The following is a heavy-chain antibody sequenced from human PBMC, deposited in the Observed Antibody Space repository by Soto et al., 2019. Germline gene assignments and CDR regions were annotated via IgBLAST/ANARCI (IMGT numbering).Heavy chain of an antibody. CDR1: GFSLITSAEG. Sequence: QITLKESGPTLVKPTQTLTLTCTFSGFSLITSAEGVGWIRQPPGKALEWLALIYWDGDERYSPSLKSSLTIPKDTSKNQVVLTMTNMDPADTATYSCAHGSCTSADCYPNPYLDYWGQGILVTVSS. V-gene: IGHV2-5*02. CDR2: IYWDGDE. CDR3: AHGSCTSADCYPNPYLDY. J-gene: IGHJ4*02. D-gene: IGHD2-2*01.